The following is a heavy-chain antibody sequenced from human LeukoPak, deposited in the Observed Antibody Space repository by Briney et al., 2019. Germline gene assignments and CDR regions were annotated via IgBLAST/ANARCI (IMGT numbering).Heavy chain of an antibody. V-gene: IGHV3-21*01. CDR1: GFTFSSHS. D-gene: IGHD4-17*01. CDR2: ISSSSFR. J-gene: IGHJ6*02. Sequence: GASLRLSCAGSGFTFSSHSINWVRQAPGKGLEWVSSISSSSFRYYADSVRGRFTISRDNAKDSVYLQMNSLRAEDTAVYYCARNVPHYGDYSAANYYYYGMDVWGQGTTVTVSS. CDR3: ARNVPHYGDYSAANYYYYGMDV.